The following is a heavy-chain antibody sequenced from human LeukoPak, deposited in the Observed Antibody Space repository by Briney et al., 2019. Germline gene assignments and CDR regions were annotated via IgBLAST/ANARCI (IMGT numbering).Heavy chain of an antibody. CDR3: AKALYGSGSYTFEY. CDR2: ISSSSYI. V-gene: IGHV3-21*04. J-gene: IGHJ4*02. CDR1: GFTFSSYS. Sequence: PGGSLRLSCAASGFTFSSYSMNWVRQAPGKGLEWVSSISSSSYIYYADSVKGRFTISRDNSKNTLYLQMNSLRAEDTAVYYCAKALYGSGSYTFEYWGQGTLVTVSS. D-gene: IGHD3-10*01.